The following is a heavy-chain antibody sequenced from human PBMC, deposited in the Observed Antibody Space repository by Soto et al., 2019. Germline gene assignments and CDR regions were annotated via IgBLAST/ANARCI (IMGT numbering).Heavy chain of an antibody. V-gene: IGHV4-30-2*01. J-gene: IGHJ5*02. Sequence: SETLSLTCAVSGGSISSGGYSWSWIRQPPGKGLEWIGCIYHSGSTYYNPSLKSRVTISVDRSKNQFSLKLSSVTAADTAVYYCARAAAYSSSYLDPWGQGTLVTVSS. D-gene: IGHD6-6*01. CDR3: ARAAAYSSSYLDP. CDR2: IYHSGST. CDR1: GGSISSGGYS.